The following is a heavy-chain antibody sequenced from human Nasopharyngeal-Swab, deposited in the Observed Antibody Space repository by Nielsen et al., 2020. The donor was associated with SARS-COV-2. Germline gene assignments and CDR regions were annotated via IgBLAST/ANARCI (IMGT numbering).Heavy chain of an antibody. CDR1: GFTFSSYS. J-gene: IGHJ4*02. V-gene: IGHV3-21*01. CDR2: ISSSSSYI. Sequence: ESLKISCAASGFTFSSYSMNWVRQAPGKGLEWVSSISSSSSYIYYADSVKGRFTISRDNAKNSLYLQMNSLRAEDTAVYYCARYVDTAMVTGDYWGQGTLVTVSS. CDR3: ARYVDTAMVTGDY. D-gene: IGHD5-18*01.